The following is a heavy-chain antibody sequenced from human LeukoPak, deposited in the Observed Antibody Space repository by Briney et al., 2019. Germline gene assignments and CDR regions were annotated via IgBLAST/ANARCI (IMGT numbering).Heavy chain of an antibody. CDR1: GFTFNSYG. J-gene: IGHJ5*02. CDR3: ARYEQRPGVTASDP. V-gene: IGHV3-74*01. CDR2: INPDGSWT. Sequence: GGSLRLSCAASGFTFNSYGMVWFRQAPGKGLVWVSCINPDGSWTLHADSVKGRFAISRDYARNTLYLQMNSLGVEDTAMYYCARYEQRPGVTASDPWSQGTLVTVSS. D-gene: IGHD2-21*02.